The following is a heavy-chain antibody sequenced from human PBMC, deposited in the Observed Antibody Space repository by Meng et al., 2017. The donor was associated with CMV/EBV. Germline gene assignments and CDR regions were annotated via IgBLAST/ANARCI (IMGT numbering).Heavy chain of an antibody. D-gene: IGHD1-26*01. CDR1: GGSVSSGSYY. CDR2: IYYSGST. Sequence: LRLSCTVSGGSVSSGSYYWSWIRQPPGKGLEWIGYIYYSGSTNYNPSLKSRVTISVDTSKNQFSLKLSSVTAADTAVYYCARASGSLISFDYWGQGTLVTVSS. CDR3: ARASGSLISFDY. J-gene: IGHJ4*02. V-gene: IGHV4-61*01.